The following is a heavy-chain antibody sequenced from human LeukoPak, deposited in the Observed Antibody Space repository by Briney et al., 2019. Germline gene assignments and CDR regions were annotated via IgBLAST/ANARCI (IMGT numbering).Heavy chain of an antibody. J-gene: IGHJ4*02. D-gene: IGHD4-23*01. CDR1: GFTFSSYS. CDR3: ARVHTVVTPFDS. V-gene: IGHV3-48*01. Sequence: GGSLRLSCAGSGFTFSSYSMNWVRQAPGKGLEWVSYISSPSSTIYYADSVKGRFTISRDNAKSSLYLQMNSLSAEDTAVYYCARVHTVVTPFDSWGQGTLVTVSS. CDR2: ISSPSSTI.